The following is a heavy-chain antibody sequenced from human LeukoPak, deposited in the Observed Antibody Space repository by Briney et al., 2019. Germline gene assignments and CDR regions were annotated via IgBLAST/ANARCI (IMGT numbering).Heavy chain of an antibody. D-gene: IGHD4-17*01. Sequence: PSETLSLTCTVSGDSISSYYWSWIRQPPGKGLEWIGYISYTGSTNYNPSLKSRVTMSVDTSKNQFSLKLSSVTAADTAVYYCASGLYGDRIDYWGQGTLVTVSS. J-gene: IGHJ4*02. V-gene: IGHV4-59*12. CDR2: ISYTGST. CDR1: GDSISSYY. CDR3: ASGLYGDRIDY.